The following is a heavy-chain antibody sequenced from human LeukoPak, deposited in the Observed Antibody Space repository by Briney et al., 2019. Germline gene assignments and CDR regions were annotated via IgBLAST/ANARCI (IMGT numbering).Heavy chain of an antibody. D-gene: IGHD6-6*01. CDR2: IDPSGGST. Sequence: ASVTVSCTASGYTFTSYYMHWVRQAPGQGLEWMGIIDPSGGSTSYAQKFQGRVTMTRDTSTSTVYMELSSLRSEDTAVYYCASSIAAPSAFDYWGQGTLVTVSS. J-gene: IGHJ4*02. CDR3: ASSIAAPSAFDY. V-gene: IGHV1-46*01. CDR1: GYTFTSYY.